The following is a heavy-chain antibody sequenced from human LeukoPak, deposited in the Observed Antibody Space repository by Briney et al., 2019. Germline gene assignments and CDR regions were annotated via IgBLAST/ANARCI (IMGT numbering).Heavy chain of an antibody. CDR3: ASGYSSSWYSAFDI. J-gene: IGHJ3*02. CDR2: INAGNGNT. D-gene: IGHD6-13*01. V-gene: IGHV1-3*01. Sequence: GASVKVSCKASGYTFTSYAMHWVRRAPGQRLEWMGWINAGNGNTKYSQKFQGRVTITRDTSASTAYMELSSLRSEDTAVYYCASGYSSSWYSAFDIWGQGTMVTVSS. CDR1: GYTFTSYA.